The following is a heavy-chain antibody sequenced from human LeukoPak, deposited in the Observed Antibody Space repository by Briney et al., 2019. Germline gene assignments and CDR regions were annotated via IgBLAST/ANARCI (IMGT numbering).Heavy chain of an antibody. CDR2: INPNSGGT. V-gene: IGHV1-2*02. Sequence: ASVKVSCRASGYTFTGKNMHWVRQAPGQGLDWMGWINPNSGGTKYAQKFQGRVTMTRDTSISTAYMELSSLRSDDTAVYYCARELRELRADYYYYYYMDVWGKGTTVTVSS. D-gene: IGHD1-7*01. CDR3: ARELRELRADYYYYYYMDV. CDR1: GYTFTGKN. J-gene: IGHJ6*03.